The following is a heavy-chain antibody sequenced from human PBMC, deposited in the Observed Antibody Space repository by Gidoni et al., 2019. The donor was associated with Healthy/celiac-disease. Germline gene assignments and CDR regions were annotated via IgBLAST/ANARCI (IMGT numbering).Heavy chain of an antibody. CDR3: ASWGLDYYDSSGYYEDY. Sequence: QVQLQESGPGLVKPSQTLSLPCTVSGGSISSGGSYWSWLRQHPGTGLEWIGYIYYRGSTYYNPSLKSRVTISVDTSNNQFSLKLSSVTAADTAVYYCASWGLDYYDSSGYYEDYWGQGTLVTVSS. CDR1: GGSISSGGSY. CDR2: IYYRGST. J-gene: IGHJ4*02. D-gene: IGHD3-22*01. V-gene: IGHV4-31*03.